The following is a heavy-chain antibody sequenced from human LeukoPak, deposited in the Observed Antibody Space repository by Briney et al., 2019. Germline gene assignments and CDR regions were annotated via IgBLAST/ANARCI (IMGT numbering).Heavy chain of an antibody. Sequence: GSSVKVSCKASGGTFSSYAIGWVRQAPGQGLEWMGRIIPILGIANYAQKLQGRVTITADKSTSTAYMELSSLRSEDTAVYYCASHGVGLRYFDWSNWGQGTLVTVSS. CDR3: ASHGVGLRYFDWSN. D-gene: IGHD3-9*01. CDR1: GGTFSSYA. V-gene: IGHV1-69*04. CDR2: IIPILGIA. J-gene: IGHJ4*02.